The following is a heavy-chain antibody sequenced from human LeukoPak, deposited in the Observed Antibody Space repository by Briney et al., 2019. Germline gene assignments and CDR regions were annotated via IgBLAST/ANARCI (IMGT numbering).Heavy chain of an antibody. Sequence: PLETLSLTCTVSGGSISSGGYYWRRIRQHPGKGLEWIVYIYYSGSTYYNPSLKSRVTISVDTSKNQFSLKLSSVTAADTAVYYCARTQFVSQTFTPQRGYGASEFDYWGQGTLVTVSS. CDR1: GGSISSGGYY. V-gene: IGHV4-31*03. D-gene: IGHD4/OR15-4a*01. CDR2: IYYSGST. J-gene: IGHJ4*02. CDR3: ARTQFVSQTFTPQRGYGASEFDY.